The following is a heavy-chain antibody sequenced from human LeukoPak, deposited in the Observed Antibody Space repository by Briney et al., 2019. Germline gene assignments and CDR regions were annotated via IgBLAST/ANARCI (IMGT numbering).Heavy chain of an antibody. CDR3: ARLGIAAAAKS. J-gene: IGHJ4*02. CDR1: GGSFSGYY. V-gene: IGHV4-34*01. CDR2: INHSGST. D-gene: IGHD6-13*01. Sequence: SETLSLTCAVYGGSFSGYYWSWIRQPPGKGLEWIGEINHSGSTNYNPSLKSRVTISVDTSKNQFSLKLSSVTAADTAVYYCARLGIAAAAKSWGQGTLVTVSS.